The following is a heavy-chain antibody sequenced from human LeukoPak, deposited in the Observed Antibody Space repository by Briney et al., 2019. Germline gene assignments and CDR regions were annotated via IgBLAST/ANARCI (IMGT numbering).Heavy chain of an antibody. CDR2: ISGSGGST. J-gene: IGHJ4*02. V-gene: IGHV3-23*01. Sequence: GGSLRLSCAASGFTFSSYAMSWVRQAPGKGLEWVSAISGSGGSTYYADSVKGRFTISRDNSENTLYLQMNSLRAEDTAVYYCAKRISSLDGFHFDYWGQGTLVTVSS. CDR1: GFTFSSYA. D-gene: IGHD2-15*01. CDR3: AKRISSLDGFHFDY.